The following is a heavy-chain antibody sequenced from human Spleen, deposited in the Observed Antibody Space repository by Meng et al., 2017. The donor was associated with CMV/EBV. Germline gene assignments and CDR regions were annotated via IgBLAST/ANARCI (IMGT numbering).Heavy chain of an antibody. CDR3: ARDEYSSSLFPW. D-gene: IGHD6-6*01. J-gene: IGHJ4*02. CDR2: INPNSGDT. Sequence: SCKASGYTCTGYYIHWVRQAPGQGLEWMGWINPNSGDTDYARKFQGRITISRETSISTVYMELSRLRFDDTAVYFCARDEYSSSLFPWWGQGTLVTVSS. CDR1: GYTCTGYY. V-gene: IGHV1-2*02.